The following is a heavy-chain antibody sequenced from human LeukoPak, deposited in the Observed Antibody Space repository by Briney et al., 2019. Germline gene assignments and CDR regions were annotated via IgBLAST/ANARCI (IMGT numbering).Heavy chain of an antibody. Sequence: SETLSLTCTVSGGSITSYYWSWIRRPPGKGLEWIGYSGSTNYNPSLKSRVTMSIDTSKNQFSLKLSSVTAADTGVYYCARSIIRTIKGFGWFDPWGQGTPVTVSS. CDR3: ARSIIRTIKGFGWFDP. CDR1: GGSITSYY. D-gene: IGHD3-10*01. V-gene: IGHV4-59*01. J-gene: IGHJ5*02. CDR2: SGST.